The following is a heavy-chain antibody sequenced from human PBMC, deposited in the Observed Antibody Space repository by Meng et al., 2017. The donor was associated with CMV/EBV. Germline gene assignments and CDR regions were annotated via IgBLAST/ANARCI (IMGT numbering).Heavy chain of an antibody. J-gene: IGHJ4*02. CDR2: INHNGST. V-gene: IGHV4-34*01. CDR1: GGSFNGCS. CDR3: TSLNYCSSTSCSRRFDY. Sequence: GGSFNGCSWSWIRQPQGKGLKWNGEINHNGSTNYTPSLKSRVTISVDTSKNQFSLKLSSVTAADTAVYYCTSLNYCSSTSCSRRFDYWGQGTLVTVSS. D-gene: IGHD2-2*01.